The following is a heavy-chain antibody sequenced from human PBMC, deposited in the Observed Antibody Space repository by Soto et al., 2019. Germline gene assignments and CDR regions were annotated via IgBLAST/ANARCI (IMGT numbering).Heavy chain of an antibody. CDR2: INHSGST. J-gene: IGHJ5*02. CDR3: ARGQGENYLGRWFDP. Sequence: PSETLSLTCAVYGGSFSGYYWSWIRQPPGKGLEWIGEINHSGSTNYNPSLKSRVTISVDTSKNQFSLKLSSVTAADTAVYYCARGQGENYLGRWFDPWGQGNLVTVSS. D-gene: IGHD1-7*01. V-gene: IGHV4-34*01. CDR1: GGSFSGYY.